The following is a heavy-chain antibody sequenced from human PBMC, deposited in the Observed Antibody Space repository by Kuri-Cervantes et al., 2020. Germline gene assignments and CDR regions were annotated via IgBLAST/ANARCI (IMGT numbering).Heavy chain of an antibody. J-gene: IGHJ4*02. V-gene: IGHV3-23*01. CDR2: ISGDSGIT. CDR3: AREGPKPYSDN. CDR1: GFSFDGYA. Sequence: GESLKISCVASGFSFDGYAMHWVRQAPGKGLECVSAISGDSGITYYADSVKGRFSISRDNSKNTVYLEMRSLRAEDTAIYYCAREGPKPYSDNWGQGTLVTVSS.